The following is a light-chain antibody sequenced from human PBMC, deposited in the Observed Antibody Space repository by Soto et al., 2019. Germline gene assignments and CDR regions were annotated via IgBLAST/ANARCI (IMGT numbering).Light chain of an antibody. CDR3: QQCHNWPLT. V-gene: IGKV3-15*01. CDR1: QSINSE. J-gene: IGKJ2*01. CDR2: GAS. Sequence: EIGMTQSPATLSLSPGERAALSCRASQSINSELAWYQQKPGQPPRLLIYGASTRATGVPARFTGSESGSEFTLTISGLQSEDFAVYYCQQCHNWPLTFGQGTRLEI.